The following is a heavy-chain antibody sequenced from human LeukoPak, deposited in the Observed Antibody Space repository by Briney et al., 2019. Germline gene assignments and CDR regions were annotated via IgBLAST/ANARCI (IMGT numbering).Heavy chain of an antibody. V-gene: IGHV1-46*01. D-gene: IGHD5-18*01. CDR1: GYTFTSYY. CDR2: INPSGGST. J-gene: IGHJ4*02. CDR3: ATVGHTASDY. Sequence: GASVKVSCKASGYTFTSYYMHWVRQAPGQGLEWMGIINPSGGSTSYAQKFQGRVTMTEDTSTDTAYMELSSLRSEDTAVYYCATVGHTASDYWGQGTLVTVSS.